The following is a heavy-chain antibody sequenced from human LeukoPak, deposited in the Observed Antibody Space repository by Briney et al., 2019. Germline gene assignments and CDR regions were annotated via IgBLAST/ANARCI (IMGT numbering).Heavy chain of an antibody. CDR3: ARKEVAVAGDAFDV. CDR1: GGSISSSNW. D-gene: IGHD6-19*01. Sequence: SETLSLTCAVSGGSISSSNWWSWVRQPPGKGLEWIGEIYHSGSTNYNPSLKSRVTISVDKSKNQFSLKLSSVTAADTAVYYCARKEVAVAGDAFDVWGQGTMVTVSS. J-gene: IGHJ3*01. V-gene: IGHV4-4*02. CDR2: IYHSGST.